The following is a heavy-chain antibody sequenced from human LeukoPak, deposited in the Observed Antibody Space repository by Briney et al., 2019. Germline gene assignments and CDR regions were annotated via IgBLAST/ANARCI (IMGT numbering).Heavy chain of an antibody. V-gene: IGHV4-30-2*01. CDR3: ARDWGFGPGAFDI. J-gene: IGHJ3*02. Sequence: PSQTLSLTCAVSGGSISSGGYSWSWIRQPPGKGLEWIGYIYHSGSTYHNPSLKSRVTISVDRSKNQFSLKLSSVTAADTAVYYCARDWGFGPGAFDIWGQGTMVTVSS. D-gene: IGHD3-10*01. CDR2: IYHSGST. CDR1: GGSISSGGYS.